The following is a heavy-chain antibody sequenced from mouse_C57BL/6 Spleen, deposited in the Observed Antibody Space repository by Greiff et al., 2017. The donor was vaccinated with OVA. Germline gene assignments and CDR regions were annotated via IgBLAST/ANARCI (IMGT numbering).Heavy chain of an antibody. CDR2: IYPGGGYT. CDR1: GYTFTNYW. J-gene: IGHJ1*03. Sequence: VQLQESGAELVRPGTSVKMSCKASGYTFTNYWIGWAKQRPGHGLEWIGDIYPGGGYTNYNEKFKGKATLTADKSSSTAYMQFSSLTSEDSAIYYCARGGRDYDYDAFDVWGTGTTVTVSS. CDR3: ARGGRDYDYDAFDV. V-gene: IGHV1-63*01. D-gene: IGHD2-4*01.